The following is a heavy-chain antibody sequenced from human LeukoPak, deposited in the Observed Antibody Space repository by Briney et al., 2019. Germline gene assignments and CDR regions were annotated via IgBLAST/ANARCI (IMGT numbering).Heavy chain of an antibody. CDR3: ATSGYSGYDPHYYYYGMDV. Sequence: SETLSLTCTVSGGSISSDSYYWGWIRQPPGKGLEWIGTIYYSGSTYYNPSLKSRVTISVDTSKNQFSLKLSSVTAADTAVYYCATSGYSGYDPHYYYYGMDVWGQGTTVTVSS. CDR2: IYYSGST. D-gene: IGHD5-12*01. CDR1: GGSISSDSYY. V-gene: IGHV4-39*01. J-gene: IGHJ6*02.